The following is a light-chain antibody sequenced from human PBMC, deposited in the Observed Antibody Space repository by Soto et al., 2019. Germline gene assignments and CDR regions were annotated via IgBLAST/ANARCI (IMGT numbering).Light chain of an antibody. J-gene: IGKJ1*01. Sequence: PSSLSASVGDRVTITCRASQGIANYVAWYQQSPGKVPKLLIYDTSTLQSGVPSRFSGSGSGTDFTLTISSLQPEDVATYYCQKYNSAPRAFGQGTKVDIK. V-gene: IGKV1-27*01. CDR2: DTS. CDR1: QGIANY. CDR3: QKYNSAPRA.